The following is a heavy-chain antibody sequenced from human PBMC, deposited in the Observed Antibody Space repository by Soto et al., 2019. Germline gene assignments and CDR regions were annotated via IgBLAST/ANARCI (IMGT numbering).Heavy chain of an antibody. Sequence: QVHLVQSGAEVKKPGASVKVSCKGSGYDFTTYGITWERQAPGQGLEWMAWISAHNGNTDYAQELQGRVTVARDTSTSTAYMVLRSLRSDDHAVYYCARGRYGDYWGQGALVTVSS. J-gene: IGHJ4*02. D-gene: IGHD1-1*01. CDR1: GYDFTTYG. V-gene: IGHV1-18*01. CDR2: ISAHNGNT. CDR3: ARGRYGDY.